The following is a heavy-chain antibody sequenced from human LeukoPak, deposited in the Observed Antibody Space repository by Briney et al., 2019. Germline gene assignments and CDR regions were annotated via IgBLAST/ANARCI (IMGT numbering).Heavy chain of an antibody. CDR3: ARSTLLWFGERGGYAFDI. V-gene: IGHV4-39*07. Sequence: KPSETLSLTCTVSGGSISSSSYYWGWIRQPPGKGLEWIGSIYYSGSTYYNPSLKSRVTISVDTSKNQFSLKLSSVTAADTAVYYCARSTLLWFGERGGYAFDIWGQGTMVTVSS. CDR2: IYYSGST. CDR1: GGSISSSSYY. J-gene: IGHJ3*02. D-gene: IGHD3-10*01.